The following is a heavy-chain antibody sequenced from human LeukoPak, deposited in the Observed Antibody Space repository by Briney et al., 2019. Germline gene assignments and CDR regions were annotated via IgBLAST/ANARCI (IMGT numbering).Heavy chain of an antibody. Sequence: PGESLKISCKGSGYSFTSYWIGWVRQMPGKGLEWMGIIYPGDSDTRYSPSFQGRVTISADKSISTAYLQWSSLKASDTAMYYCARQRTPMIVVALFDYWGQGTLVTVSS. J-gene: IGHJ4*02. CDR3: ARQRTPMIVVALFDY. V-gene: IGHV5-51*01. CDR1: GYSFTSYW. D-gene: IGHD3-22*01. CDR2: IYPGDSDT.